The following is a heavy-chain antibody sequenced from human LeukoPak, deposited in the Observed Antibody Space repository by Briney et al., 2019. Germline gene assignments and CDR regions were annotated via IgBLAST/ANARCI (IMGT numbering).Heavy chain of an antibody. J-gene: IGHJ4*02. D-gene: IGHD4-11*01. CDR1: GYTFTDYY. V-gene: IGHV1-69-2*01. CDR3: ATTTVTPW. Sequence: ASVKVSCKASGYTFTDYYMHWVRQAPGKGLEWMGRVDPEDGETIYAEKFQGRVTITADTSTDTAYMELSSLRSEDTAVYYCATTTVTPWWGQGTLVTVSS. CDR2: VDPEDGET.